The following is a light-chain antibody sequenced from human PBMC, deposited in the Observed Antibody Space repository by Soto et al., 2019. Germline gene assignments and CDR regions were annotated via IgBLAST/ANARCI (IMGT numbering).Light chain of an antibody. Sequence: QLVLTQPPSASGTPGQRVIISCSGSSSNIGSNAVNWYQHLPGTAPKLLIYTNNQRPSGVPDRFSGSKSATSASLAISGLQSEDEADYYCAAWDDSLNHYVFGTGTKLTVL. V-gene: IGLV1-44*01. CDR2: TNN. J-gene: IGLJ1*01. CDR1: SSNIGSNA. CDR3: AAWDDSLNHYV.